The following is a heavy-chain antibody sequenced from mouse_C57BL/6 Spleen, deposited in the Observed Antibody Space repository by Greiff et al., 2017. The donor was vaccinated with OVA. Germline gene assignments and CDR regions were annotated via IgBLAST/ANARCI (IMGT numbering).Heavy chain of an antibody. D-gene: IGHD1-1*01. CDR1: GYTFTDYY. J-gene: IGHJ4*01. Sequence: VQLQPSGPELVKPGASVKISCKASGYTFTDYYINRVKPTPGKSLEWVGDINPNNGGTIYNQKFKGTATLTVDKSSITAYMELRRLTSEDSAVYYYASSSYYYGSSPYAMDYWGQGTSVTVSS. CDR3: ASSSYYYGSSPYAMDY. CDR2: INPNNGGT. V-gene: IGHV1-26*01.